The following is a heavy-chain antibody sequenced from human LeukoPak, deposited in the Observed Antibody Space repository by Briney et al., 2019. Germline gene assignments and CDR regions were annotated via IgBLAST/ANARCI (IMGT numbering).Heavy chain of an antibody. Sequence: PGGSLRLSCAASGFTFSTYAMNWIRQAPGKGLERVSTISGGGPRTYYADSVKGRFTISRDNANNTVYLLMSGLRAEDTAVYYCAKGTCTAKSCYGNAFDMWGQGTKVTVSS. J-gene: IGHJ3*02. D-gene: IGHD2-15*01. CDR3: AKGTCTAKSCYGNAFDM. CDR1: GFTFSTYA. V-gene: IGHV3-23*01. CDR2: ISGGGPRT.